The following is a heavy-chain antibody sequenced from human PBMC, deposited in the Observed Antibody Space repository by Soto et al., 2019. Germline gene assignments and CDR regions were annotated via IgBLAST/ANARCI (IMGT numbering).Heavy chain of an antibody. D-gene: IGHD6-6*01. CDR2: IFYDESKE. CDR3: ARDAAARDGRGGMDV. CDR1: GFTFRQYG. J-gene: IGHJ6*02. Sequence: QVQLVESGGGVVQPGRSLRLSCAASGFTFRQYGMHWVRQAPGKGLEWVAVIFYDESKEYYADSVRGRFTISRDNSNNMLYLQMNSLRGEHTALYYCARDAAARDGRGGMDVWGQGTTVTVSS. V-gene: IGHV3-33*01.